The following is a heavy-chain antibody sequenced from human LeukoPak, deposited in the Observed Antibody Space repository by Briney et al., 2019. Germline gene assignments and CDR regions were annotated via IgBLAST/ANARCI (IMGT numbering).Heavy chain of an antibody. Sequence: PGGSLRLSCAASGFAFSSNWMHWVRQAPGKGLVWVAGIKSDGGTTNYADSVKGRFTISRDNAKNSLYLQMNSLRAEDTAMYYCARRIIADSYDAFDIWGQGTMVTVSS. V-gene: IGHV3-74*01. D-gene: IGHD6-13*01. CDR1: GFAFSSNW. CDR3: ARRIIADSYDAFDI. CDR2: IKSDGGTT. J-gene: IGHJ3*02.